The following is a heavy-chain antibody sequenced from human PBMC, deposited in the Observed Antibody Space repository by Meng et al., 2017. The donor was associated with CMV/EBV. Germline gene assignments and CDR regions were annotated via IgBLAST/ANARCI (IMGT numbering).Heavy chain of an antibody. J-gene: IGHJ5*02. CDR2: INCDTGGT. CDR3: ARERKGDGWFDP. Sequence: ASVKVSCKASGGTFSSYAISWVRQAPGQGLEWMGCINCDTGGTKYAQKFQDRVTMTRDTSISAAYMDLSRLRADDTAVYYCARERKGDGWFDPWGQGTLVTVSS. CDR1: GGTFSSYA. V-gene: IGHV1-2*02. D-gene: IGHD3-16*01.